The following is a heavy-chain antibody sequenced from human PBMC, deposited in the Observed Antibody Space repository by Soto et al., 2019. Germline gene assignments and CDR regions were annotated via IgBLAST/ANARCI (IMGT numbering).Heavy chain of an antibody. D-gene: IGHD5-12*01. CDR1: GGSINSNAYY. CDR2: IHNSGSS. J-gene: IGHJ4*02. CDR3: ARLRNGYNSFDY. Sequence: SETLSLTCSVSGGSINSNAYYWSWIRQPPGKGLEWLGYIHNSGSSHYRPSLKSRLNISLDTSKNQFSLKVTSVTPADTAVYSCARLRNGYNSFDYWGLGILVTVSS. V-gene: IGHV4-30-4*01.